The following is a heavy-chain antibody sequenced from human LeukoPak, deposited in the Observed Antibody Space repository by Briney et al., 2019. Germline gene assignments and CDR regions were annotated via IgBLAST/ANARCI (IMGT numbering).Heavy chain of an antibody. V-gene: IGHV4-38-2*02. CDR2: IYHSGST. D-gene: IGHD6-13*01. Sequence: PSETLSLTCTVSGYSISSGYYWGWIRQPPGKGLEWVGSIYHSGSTYYNPSLKSRVTISVDTSKNQFSLKLNSVTATDTAVYYCARGVAAAGTIDYWGQGTLATVSS. J-gene: IGHJ4*02. CDR3: ARGVAAAGTIDY. CDR1: GYSISSGYY.